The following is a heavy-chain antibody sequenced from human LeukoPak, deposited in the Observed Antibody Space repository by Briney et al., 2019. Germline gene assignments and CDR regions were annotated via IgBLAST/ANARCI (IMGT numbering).Heavy chain of an antibody. V-gene: IGHV1-2*02. D-gene: IGHD3-10*01. Sequence: ASVKVSCKASAYTFTGYYIHWLRQAPGQGLEWMGCINPNTGDTDYGQKFQGRVTMTRDTSISTAYMELSRLRSDDTAVYYCARGGMGITMVRGVISIFDYWGQGTLVTVSS. J-gene: IGHJ4*02. CDR3: ARGGMGITMVRGVISIFDY. CDR1: AYTFTGYY. CDR2: INPNTGDT.